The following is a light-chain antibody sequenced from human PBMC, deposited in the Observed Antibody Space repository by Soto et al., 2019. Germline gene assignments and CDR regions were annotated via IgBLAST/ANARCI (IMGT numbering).Light chain of an antibody. CDR1: QSIDRW. CDR3: QHYNSYSEA. J-gene: IGKJ1*01. CDR2: KAS. Sequence: DIQMTQSPSTLPASVGDSVTITCRASQSIDRWLAWYQQRPGKAPKILIYKASTLKSGVPSRFSGSGSGTESTITISSLQNDDFATYYCQHYNSYSEAFGQGTKVDTK. V-gene: IGKV1-5*03.